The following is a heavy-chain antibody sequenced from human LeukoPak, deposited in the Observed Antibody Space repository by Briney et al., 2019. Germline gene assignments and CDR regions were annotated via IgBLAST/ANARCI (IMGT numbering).Heavy chain of an antibody. CDR3: ARDNGGFDY. CDR2: ISYDGRNK. D-gene: IGHD3-16*01. V-gene: IGHV3-30*04. J-gene: IGHJ4*02. Sequence: GGSLRLSCAASGFTFSSYAMHWVRQAPGKGLEWVAVISYDGRNKYYADSVKGRFTISRDNSKNTLYLQMNSLRAEDTAVYYCARDNGGFDYWGQGTLVTVSS. CDR1: GFTFSSYA.